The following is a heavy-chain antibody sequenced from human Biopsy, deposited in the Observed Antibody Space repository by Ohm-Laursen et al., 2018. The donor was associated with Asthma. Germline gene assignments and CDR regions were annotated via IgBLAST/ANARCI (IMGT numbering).Heavy chain of an antibody. CDR1: GGTFNTYV. CDR3: ARKAGSCISRTCYSLDF. CDR2: INSVFGTT. Sequence: GASVTVSCKSLGGTFNTYVIDWVRQAPGQGLEWMGGINSVFGTTTYPQKFQDRVTITADDSTSTVYMELSSLRSEDTAVYYCARKAGSCISRTCYSLDFWGQGTLVTVSS. V-gene: IGHV1-69*13. D-gene: IGHD2-2*01. J-gene: IGHJ4*02.